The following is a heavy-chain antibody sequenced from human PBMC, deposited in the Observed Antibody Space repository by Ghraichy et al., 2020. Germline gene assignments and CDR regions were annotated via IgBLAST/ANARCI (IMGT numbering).Heavy chain of an antibody. CDR2: INSDSNHI. CDR1: GFTFSTVS. V-gene: IGHV3-21*06. Sequence: LSLTCVASGFTFSTVSMNWVRQAPGKGLEWVSSINSDSNHIYNADSVKGRFTISRDNAKNSLYLQMNSLRAEDTAVYYCTRGGQYTRDKIDYWGQGTPVTVSS. D-gene: IGHD2-2*01. CDR3: TRGGQYTRDKIDY. J-gene: IGHJ4*02.